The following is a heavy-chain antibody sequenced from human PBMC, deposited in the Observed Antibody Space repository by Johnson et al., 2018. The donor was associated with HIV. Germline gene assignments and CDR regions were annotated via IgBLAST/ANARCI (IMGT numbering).Heavy chain of an antibody. CDR2: ISGSGSST. J-gene: IGHJ3*02. D-gene: IGHD5-12*01. V-gene: IGHV3-23*04. CDR3: AKERGYDI. CDR1: GFTFSGYW. Sequence: VQLVESGGGVVQPGRSLRLSCVASGFTFSGYWMTWVRQAPGKGLEWVSTISGSGSSTHYADSVKGRFTISRDNSRNTMYLQMNSLRAEDTAVYYCAKERGYDIWGQGTMVTVSS.